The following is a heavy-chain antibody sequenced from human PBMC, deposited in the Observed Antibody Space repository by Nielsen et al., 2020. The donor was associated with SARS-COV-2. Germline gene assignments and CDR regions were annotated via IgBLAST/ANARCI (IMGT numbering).Heavy chain of an antibody. D-gene: IGHD6-6*01. CDR3: AKDRCVAARPILCAYYYYGMDG. J-gene: IGHJ6*02. Sequence: GESLKISCAASGFTFSSYGMHWVRQAPGKGLEWVAVIWYDGSNKYYADSVKGRFTISRDNSKNTLYLQMNSLRAEDTAVYYCAKDRCVAARPILCAYYYYGMDGWGQGTTVTVSS. CDR2: IWYDGSNK. CDR1: GFTFSSYG. V-gene: IGHV3-30*02.